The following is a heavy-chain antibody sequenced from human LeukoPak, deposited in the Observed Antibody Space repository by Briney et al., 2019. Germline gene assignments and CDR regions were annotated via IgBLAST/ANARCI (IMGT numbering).Heavy chain of an antibody. CDR1: GGTFSSYA. CDR3: AREPEYSGRYFYY. V-gene: IGHV1-69*05. D-gene: IGHD1-26*01. Sequence: AASVKVSCKASGGTFSSYAISWVRQAPGEGLEWMGGIIPIFGTANYAQKFQGRVTITTDESTSTAYMELSSLRSEDTAVYYCAREPEYSGRYFYYWGQGTLVTVSS. CDR2: IIPIFGTA. J-gene: IGHJ4*02.